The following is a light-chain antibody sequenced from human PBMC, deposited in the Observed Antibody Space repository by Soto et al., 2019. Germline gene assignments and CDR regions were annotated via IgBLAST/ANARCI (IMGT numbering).Light chain of an antibody. CDR2: DAS. J-gene: IGKJ5*01. V-gene: IGKV3-11*01. CDR3: HQRQYWPPIT. Sequence: IVFTQSPGTLSLSPGAKTTLSCRTSLSVSVYLDWYQQKPGQAPRLLISDASNRATGIPARFSGSGSGTDFTLTISSLEPEDFAVYYCHQRQYWPPITFGQGTRLEI. CDR1: LSVSVY.